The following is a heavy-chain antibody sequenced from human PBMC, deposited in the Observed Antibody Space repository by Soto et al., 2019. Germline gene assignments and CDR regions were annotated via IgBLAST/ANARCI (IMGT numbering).Heavy chain of an antibody. V-gene: IGHV4-4*02. CDR2: VYHSGDT. CDR3: ARDLGWFDP. CDR1: GASISSSSW. J-gene: IGHJ5*02. Sequence: QVQLQESGPGLVKPSGTLTVTCTVSGASISSSSWWSWVRQPPGKGLEWIGEVYHSGDTNYNPSLKSRGTLSVDKSKNQLSLNLTSVTAADTAVYYCARDLGWFDPWGQGTLVTVSS. D-gene: IGHD7-27*01.